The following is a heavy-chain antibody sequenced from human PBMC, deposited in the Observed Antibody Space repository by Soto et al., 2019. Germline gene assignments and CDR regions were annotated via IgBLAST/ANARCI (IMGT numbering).Heavy chain of an antibody. CDR1: GDSISGSS. CDR3: ARASGWYFH. CDR2: MYFSGST. J-gene: IGHJ4*02. D-gene: IGHD6-19*01. V-gene: IGHV4-59*01. Sequence: QVQLQESGPGLVKPSETLSLTCTVSGDSISGSSWSWIRQPPGKGLEWIAYMYFSGSTNYNPSLKSRVTISVDTSKNQFSLKLSSVTAVDTAVYYCARASGWYFHWGQGTLVTVSS.